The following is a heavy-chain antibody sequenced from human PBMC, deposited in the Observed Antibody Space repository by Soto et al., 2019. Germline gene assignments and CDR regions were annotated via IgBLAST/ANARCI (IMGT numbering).Heavy chain of an antibody. CDR1: GYTFTSYA. J-gene: IGHJ4*01. CDR2: INAGNGNT. Sequence: QVQLVQSGAEVKKPGASVKVSCKASGYTFTSYAMHWVRQAPGQWLEWMGWINAGNGNTKYSQKFQGRVYTTRDTXXXXXXXXXXXXXXXXXXXXXXXXXXXXXXXXXXPIDYWGHGALVTVSS. CDR3: XXXXXXXXXXXXPIDY. V-gene: IGHV1-3*01.